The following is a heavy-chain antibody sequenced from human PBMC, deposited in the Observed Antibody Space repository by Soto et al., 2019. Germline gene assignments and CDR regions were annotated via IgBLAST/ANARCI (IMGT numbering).Heavy chain of an antibody. D-gene: IGHD2-2*02. V-gene: IGHV5-51*01. CDR3: AIPYPPR. CDR1: GGTVSSSR. CDR2: IYPGDSDT. Sequence: ISDERRGGTVSSSRGAWVRQIPGKGLEWMGVIYPGDSDTRYSPSFQGQVTISADKSMSTAYLQWSSLKASDTAMYYCAIPYPPRWGQGTLVTVSS. J-gene: IGHJ1*01.